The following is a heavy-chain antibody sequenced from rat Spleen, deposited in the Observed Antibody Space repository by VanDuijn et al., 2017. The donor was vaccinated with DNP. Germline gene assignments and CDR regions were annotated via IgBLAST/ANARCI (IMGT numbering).Heavy chain of an antibody. CDR2: ISYDGSST. Sequence: EVQLVESGGGLVQPGRSLKLSCAASGFTFSDYNMAWVRQAPKKGLEWVATISYDGSSTYYRDSVKGRFTISRDNAKSTLYLQMDSLRSEDTATYYCASPTWGYWGQGVMVTFSS. CDR3: ASPTWGY. V-gene: IGHV5-7*01. D-gene: IGHD1-4*01. CDR1: GFTFSDYN. J-gene: IGHJ2*01.